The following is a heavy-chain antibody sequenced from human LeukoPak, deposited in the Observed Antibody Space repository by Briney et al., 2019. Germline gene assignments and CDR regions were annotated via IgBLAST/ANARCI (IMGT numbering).Heavy chain of an antibody. Sequence: GSLRLSCAASGFTFSNYGMHWVRQAPGKGLGWVTFIRYDGSNKYYADSVKGRFTISRDNSKNTLYLQMNSLRAEDTAVYYCAKDFLKSISLIRGIRSWVGYFDYWGQGTLVTVSS. J-gene: IGHJ4*02. CDR3: AKDFLKSISLIRGIRSWVGYFDY. D-gene: IGHD3-10*01. V-gene: IGHV3-30*02. CDR1: GFTFSNYG. CDR2: IRYDGSNK.